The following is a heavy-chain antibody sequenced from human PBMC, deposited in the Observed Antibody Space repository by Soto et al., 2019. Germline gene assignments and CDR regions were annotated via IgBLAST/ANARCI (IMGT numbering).Heavy chain of an antibody. V-gene: IGHV4-59*08. Sequence: SETLSLTCTVSGGSISSYYWSWIRQPPGKGLEWIGYIYYSGSTNYNPSLKSRVTISVDTSKNQFSLKLSSVTAADTAVYYCARLQTEYYDFWSGYCHFDYWGQGTLVTVSS. CDR1: GGSISSYY. CDR3: ARLQTEYYDFWSGYCHFDY. J-gene: IGHJ4*02. D-gene: IGHD3-3*01. CDR2: IYYSGST.